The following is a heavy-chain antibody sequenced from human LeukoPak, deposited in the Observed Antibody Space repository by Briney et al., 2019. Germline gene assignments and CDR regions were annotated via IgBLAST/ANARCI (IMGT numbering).Heavy chain of an antibody. CDR2: ISYDGSNK. D-gene: IGHD4-17*01. CDR3: ARDSKTVRLAFDI. Sequence: PGGSLRLSCAASGFTFSSYAMHWVRQAPGKGLEWVAVISYDGSNKYYADSVKGRFTISRDNSKNTLYLQMNSLRAEDTAVYYCARDSKTVRLAFDIWGQGTMVTVSS. V-gene: IGHV3-30-3*01. CDR1: GFTFSSYA. J-gene: IGHJ3*02.